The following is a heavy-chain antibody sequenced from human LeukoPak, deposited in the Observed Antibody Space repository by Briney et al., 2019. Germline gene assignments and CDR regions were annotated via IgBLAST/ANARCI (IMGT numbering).Heavy chain of an antibody. CDR3: ARGLIYSPNWFDP. V-gene: IGHV3-66*01. Sequence: PGGSLRLSCAGSGFTVSSNYMSWVRQAPGKGLEWVSVIYTGGNTYYADSVKGRFTISRDNSKNTLYLQMNSLRAEDTAVYYGARGLIYSPNWFDPWGQGTLVTVSS. CDR1: GFTVSSNY. CDR2: IYTGGNT. D-gene: IGHD4-11*01. J-gene: IGHJ5*02.